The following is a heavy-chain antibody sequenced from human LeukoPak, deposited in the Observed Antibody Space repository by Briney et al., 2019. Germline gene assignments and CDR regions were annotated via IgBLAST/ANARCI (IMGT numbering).Heavy chain of an antibody. CDR1: GGSISSYY. CDR2: IYYSGST. Sequence: SATLSLTCTVSGGSISSYYWSWIRLPPGKGLEWIGYIYYSGSTNYNPSLKSRVTISVDTSRTQFSLKLSSVTAADTAVYYCARASYDSSGYYLNYWGQGTLVTVSS. J-gene: IGHJ4*02. V-gene: IGHV4-59*01. CDR3: ARASYDSSGYYLNY. D-gene: IGHD3-22*01.